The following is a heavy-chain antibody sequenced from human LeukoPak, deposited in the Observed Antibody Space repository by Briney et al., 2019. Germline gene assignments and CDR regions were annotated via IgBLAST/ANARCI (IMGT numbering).Heavy chain of an antibody. CDR2: ISSIGSTI. CDR3: ARAYDRSAYYPNWFDP. Sequence: GGSLRLSCAASGFNFISSWMNWVRQAPGKGLEWVSSISSIGSTIYYADSVKGRFTISRDNAKNSLYLQMNSLRAEDTAVYYCARAYDRSAYYPNWFDPWGQGTLVTVSS. D-gene: IGHD3-22*01. J-gene: IGHJ5*02. CDR1: GFNFISSW. V-gene: IGHV3-48*01.